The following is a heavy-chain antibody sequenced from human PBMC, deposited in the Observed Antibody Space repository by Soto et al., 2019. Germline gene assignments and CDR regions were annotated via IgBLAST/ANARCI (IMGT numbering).Heavy chain of an antibody. CDR1: GGSITTDNW. CDR2: IYHSGST. V-gene: IGHV4-4*02. Sequence: QVQLQESGPGLVQPSGTLSLTCAVSGGSITTDNWWSWVRQPPGKGLQWIGEIYHSGSTNYSPSLESRVTISVDKSKNQFSLKLRSVTAADTAVYYCASRTGNRPYWGPGTLFTVSS. D-gene: IGHD1-1*01. J-gene: IGHJ4*02. CDR3: ASRTGNRPY.